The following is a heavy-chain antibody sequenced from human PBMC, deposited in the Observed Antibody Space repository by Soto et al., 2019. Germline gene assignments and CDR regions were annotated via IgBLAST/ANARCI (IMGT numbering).Heavy chain of an antibody. CDR1: GYTFTSYG. CDR2: ISAYNGNT. J-gene: IGHJ6*02. D-gene: IGHD2-21*02. Sequence: QVQLVQSGAEVKKPGASVKVSCKASGYTFTSYGISWVRQAPGQGLEWMGWISAYNGNTNYAQKLQGRVTMTTDTCTSTAYMELRSLRSDDTAVYYCARVCGGDCSYYYGMDVWGQGTTVTVSS. CDR3: ARVCGGDCSYYYGMDV. V-gene: IGHV1-18*01.